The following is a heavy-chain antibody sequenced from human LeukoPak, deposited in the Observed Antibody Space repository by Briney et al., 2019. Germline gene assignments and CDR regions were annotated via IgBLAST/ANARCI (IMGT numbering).Heavy chain of an antibody. CDR2: ISWNSGSI. CDR1: GFTFDDYA. J-gene: IGHJ3*02. Sequence: GGSLRLSCAASGFTFDDYAMHWVRQAPGKGLEWVSGISWNSGSIGYADSVKGRFTISRDNAKNSLYLQMNSLRAEDTAVYYCARDISSGWRYDAFDIWGQGTMVTVSS. CDR3: ARDISSGWRYDAFDI. D-gene: IGHD6-19*01. V-gene: IGHV3-9*01.